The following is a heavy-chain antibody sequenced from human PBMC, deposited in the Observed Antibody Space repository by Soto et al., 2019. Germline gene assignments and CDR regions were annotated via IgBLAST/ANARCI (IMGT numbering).Heavy chain of an antibody. CDR1: GFAFSSYV. Sequence: GGSLKLSCAASGFAFSSYVLHWVRRAPGKGPEWVSAIGTGGDTYYADSVMGRFTISRDNAKKSLYLQMNSLIAEDMAVYYCARAAVPAAIRGTGWFDPWGQGTLVTVSS. J-gene: IGHJ5*02. CDR2: IGTGGDT. V-gene: IGHV3-13*01. D-gene: IGHD2-2*02. CDR3: ARAAVPAAIRGTGWFDP.